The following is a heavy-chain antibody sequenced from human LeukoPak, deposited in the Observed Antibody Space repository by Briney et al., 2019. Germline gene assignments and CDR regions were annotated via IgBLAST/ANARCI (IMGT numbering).Heavy chain of an antibody. CDR2: IWYDGSNK. V-gene: IGHV3-33*01. Sequence: GRSLRLSCEASGFTFSSYGMHWVRQAPGKGLEWVAVIWYDGSNKYYADSVKGRSTISRDNSKNTLYLQMNSLRAEDTAVYYCARDPSSGWYYFDYWGQGTLVTVSS. CDR1: GFTFSSYG. J-gene: IGHJ4*02. D-gene: IGHD6-19*01. CDR3: ARDPSSGWYYFDY.